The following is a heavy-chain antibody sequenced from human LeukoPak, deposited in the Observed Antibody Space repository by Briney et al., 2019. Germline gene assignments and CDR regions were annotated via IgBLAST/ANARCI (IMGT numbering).Heavy chain of an antibody. CDR1: GFTFRTFS. D-gene: IGHD3/OR15-3a*01. CDR3: TYLRTPYYNDKWLDP. CDR2: ISSGSSPI. V-gene: IGHV3-48*04. J-gene: IGHJ5*02. Sequence: GGSLRLTCAAPGFTFRTFSMNWVRQAPGKGLEWLSCISSGSSPIYYADSVKGRFTISRDDAQNLVYLQMNSLRVEDTAVYYCTYLRTPYYNDKWLDPWGQGALVTVSS.